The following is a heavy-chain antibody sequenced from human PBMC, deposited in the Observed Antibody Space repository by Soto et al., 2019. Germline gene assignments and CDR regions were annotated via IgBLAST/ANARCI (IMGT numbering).Heavy chain of an antibody. CDR1: GFTFSSYG. D-gene: IGHD3-3*01. CDR3: AKDGATDFWSGEYYYYGMDV. J-gene: IGHJ6*02. Sequence: GGSLRLSCAASGFTFSSYGMHWVRQAPGKGLEWVAVISYDGSNKYYADSVKGRFTISRDNSKNTLYLQMNSLRAEDTAVYYCAKDGATDFWSGEYYYYGMDVWGQGTTVTVSS. V-gene: IGHV3-30*18. CDR2: ISYDGSNK.